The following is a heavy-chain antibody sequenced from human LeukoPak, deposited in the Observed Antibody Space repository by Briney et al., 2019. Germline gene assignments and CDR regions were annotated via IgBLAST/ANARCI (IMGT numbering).Heavy chain of an antibody. CDR1: GFTFSSFW. D-gene: IGHD5-12*01. CDR2: INADGKET. V-gene: IGHV3-74*01. Sequence: GGSLRLSCAASGFTFSSFWMHWVRQTPEKRLVWVSYINADGKETAYADSVKGRFTIPRDNAKSTLYLQMNSLRAEDTGIYYCVYSGFDWTYYFDWWGQGTLVTVSS. J-gene: IGHJ4*02. CDR3: VYSGFDWTYYFDW.